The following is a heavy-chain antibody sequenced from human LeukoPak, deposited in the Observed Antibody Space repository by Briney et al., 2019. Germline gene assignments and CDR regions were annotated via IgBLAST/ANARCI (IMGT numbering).Heavy chain of an antibody. CDR1: GFTFSSYA. D-gene: IGHD2/OR15-2a*01. CDR2: ISYDGSNK. CDR3: ARDSSAFDI. Sequence: GGSLRLSCAASGFTFSSYAMHWVRQAPGKGPEWVAVISYDGSNKYYADSVKGRFTISRDNSKNTLYLQMNSLRAEDTAVYYCARDSSAFDIWGQGTMVTVSS. V-gene: IGHV3-30-3*01. J-gene: IGHJ3*02.